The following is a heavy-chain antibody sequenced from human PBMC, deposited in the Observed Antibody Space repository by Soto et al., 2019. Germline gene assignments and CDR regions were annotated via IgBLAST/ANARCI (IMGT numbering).Heavy chain of an antibody. J-gene: IGHJ4*02. CDR1: GGSISSGGYY. CDR3: ARASWHAFDY. Sequence: SETLSLTCTVSGGSISSGGYYWSWIRQHPGKGLEWVGYMYHSGSTYYNPSLKSRLTISADTSKNQFSLKLSSATAADTAVYYCARASWHAFDYWGQGTLVTVSS. V-gene: IGHV4-31*03. CDR2: MYHSGST.